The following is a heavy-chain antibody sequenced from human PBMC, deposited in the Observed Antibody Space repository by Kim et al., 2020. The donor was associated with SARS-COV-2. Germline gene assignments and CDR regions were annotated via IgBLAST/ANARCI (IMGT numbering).Heavy chain of an antibody. CDR3: ASNVDTAMAKFDY. Sequence: SETLSLTCTVSGGSISSSSYYWGWIRQPPGKGLEWIGSIYYSGSTYYNPSLKSRVTISVDTSKNQFSLKLSSVTAADTAVYYCASNVDTAMAKFDYWGQGTLVTVSS. CDR1: GGSISSSSYY. CDR2: IYYSGST. V-gene: IGHV4-39*01. J-gene: IGHJ4*02. D-gene: IGHD5-18*01.